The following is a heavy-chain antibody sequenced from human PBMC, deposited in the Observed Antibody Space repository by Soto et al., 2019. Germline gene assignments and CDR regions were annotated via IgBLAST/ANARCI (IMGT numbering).Heavy chain of an antibody. CDR1: GFTFGDFG. D-gene: IGHD2-2*01. J-gene: IGHJ6*02. Sequence: GGSLRLSCTGSGFTFGDFGMSWFRQAPGRGLEWLSFIRSKGYGGTTESAASVRGRFITSRDDSKSIAYLQMNSLKTEDTAVYYCASLTSWSQEYYYGMDVWGQGTTVTVSS. CDR3: ASLTSWSQEYYYGMDV. V-gene: IGHV3-49*03. CDR2: IRSKGYGGTT.